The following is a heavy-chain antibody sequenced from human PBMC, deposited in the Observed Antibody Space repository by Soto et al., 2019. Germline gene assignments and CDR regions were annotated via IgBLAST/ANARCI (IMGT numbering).Heavy chain of an antibody. CDR1: GGSFSCYY. J-gene: IGHJ4*02. CDR2: IYYSGST. D-gene: IGHD6-13*01. V-gene: IGHV4-31*11. Sequence: PSETLSLTCAVYGGSFSCYYWSWIRQHPGKGLEWIGYIYYSGSTYYNPSLKSRVTISVDTSKNQFSLKLSSVTAADTAVYYCARVIAAANYYDYWAQGTLVIVS. CDR3: ARVIAAANYYDY.